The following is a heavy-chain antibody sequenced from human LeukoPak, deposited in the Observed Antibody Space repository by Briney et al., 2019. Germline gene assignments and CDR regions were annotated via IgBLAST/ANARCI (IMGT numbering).Heavy chain of an antibody. CDR2: INHSGST. J-gene: IGHJ5*02. D-gene: IGHD2-2*01. V-gene: IGHV4-34*01. CDR3: ARGGPRSPIVVVPAAMKRKRCNWFDP. CDR1: GGSFSGYY. Sequence: SETLSLTCAVYGGSFSGYYWSWIRQPPGKGLEWIGEINHSGSTNYNPSLKSRVTISVDTSKNQFSLKLSSVTAADTAVYYCARGGPRSPIVVVPAAMKRKRCNWFDPWGQGTLVTVSS.